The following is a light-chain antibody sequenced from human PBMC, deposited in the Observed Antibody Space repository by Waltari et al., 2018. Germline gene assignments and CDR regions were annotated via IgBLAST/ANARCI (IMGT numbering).Light chain of an antibody. V-gene: IGLV7-46*01. CDR1: TPTVTSGHY. J-gene: IGLJ3*02. Sequence: HAVVTQEPSLTVSPGGTVTLTCGSPTPTVTSGHYPYWFQPKPGQAPRPLISATTNKHSWTPARFSGSLLGGKAALTLSGAQPEDEAEYFCLLSYSGNWVFGGGTKLTVL. CDR2: ATT. CDR3: LLSYSGNWV.